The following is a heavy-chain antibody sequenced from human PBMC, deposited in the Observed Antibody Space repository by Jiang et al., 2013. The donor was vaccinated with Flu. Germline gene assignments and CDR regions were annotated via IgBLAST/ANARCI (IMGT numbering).Heavy chain of an antibody. D-gene: IGHD4-11*01. CDR2: ISYDGNNK. V-gene: IGHV3-33*05. J-gene: IGHJ4*02. CDR1: GFTFSDYG. Sequence: LESGGGVVQPGRSLRLSCAASGFTFSDYGIHWVRQTPGKGLEWVTFISYDGNNKYYADSVKGRFTISRDNSKNTLYLQMNSLGAEDTAVYYRARDGWVRTVTSPGNNWGQGTLVTVSS. CDR3: ARDGWVRTVTSPGNN.